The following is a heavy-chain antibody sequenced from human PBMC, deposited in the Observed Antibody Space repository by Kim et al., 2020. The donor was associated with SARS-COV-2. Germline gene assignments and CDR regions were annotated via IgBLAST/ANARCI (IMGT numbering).Heavy chain of an antibody. J-gene: IGHJ3*02. CDR3: ASLRLGDKGAFDI. CDR2: IYSGGST. Sequence: GGSLRLSCAVSGFTVSSNYMSWVRQAPGKGLEWVSVIYSGGSTYYADSVKGRFTISRDNSKNTLYLQMNSLRAEDTAVYYCASLRLGDKGAFDIWGQGT. V-gene: IGHV3-53*01. D-gene: IGHD4-17*01. CDR1: GFTVSSNY.